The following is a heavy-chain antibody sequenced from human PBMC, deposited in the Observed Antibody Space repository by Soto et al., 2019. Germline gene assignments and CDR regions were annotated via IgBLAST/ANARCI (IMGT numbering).Heavy chain of an antibody. CDR1: GFXSSTYW. J-gene: IGHJ3*02. CDR3: ARRPSYYDSSGYSLNDAFDI. V-gene: IGHV3-7*01. Sequence: PGGSLXLSCAAPGFXSSTYWMRCVRQAPGKGLEWVANIKQEGSEKYYVDSVKGRFTISRDNAKNSLYLQMNSLRAEDTAVYYCARRPSYYDSSGYSLNDAFDIWGQGTMVTVSS. CDR2: IKQEGSEK. D-gene: IGHD3-22*01.